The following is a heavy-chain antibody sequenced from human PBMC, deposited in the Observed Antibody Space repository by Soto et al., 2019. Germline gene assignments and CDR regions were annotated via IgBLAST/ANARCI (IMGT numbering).Heavy chain of an antibody. Sequence: QVQLVQSGAEVKKPGASVKVSCKASGYTFTGYGIGWVRQAPGQGLEWMGWISGYNANTNYPQKLQGRITMTTDTSTSTAYMELRSLRSDDTAVYYCARGGYYYDSSGYYSDYWGHGTLVTVSS. J-gene: IGHJ4*01. CDR3: ARGGYYYDSSGYYSDY. D-gene: IGHD3-22*01. CDR2: ISGYNANT. CDR1: GYTFTGYG. V-gene: IGHV1-18*01.